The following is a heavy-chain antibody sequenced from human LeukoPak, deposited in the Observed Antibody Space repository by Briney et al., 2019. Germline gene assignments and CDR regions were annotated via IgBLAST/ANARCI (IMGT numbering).Heavy chain of an antibody. Sequence: PSETLSLTCTVSGGSISSYYWSWIRQPAGKGLEWIGRIYTSGSTNYNPSLKSRVTMSVGTSKNQFSLKLSSVTAADTAVYYCARDHELPVAAAGSLYYFDYWGQGTLVTVSS. CDR2: IYTSGST. V-gene: IGHV4-4*07. D-gene: IGHD6-13*01. CDR1: GGSISSYY. CDR3: ARDHELPVAAAGSLYYFDY. J-gene: IGHJ4*02.